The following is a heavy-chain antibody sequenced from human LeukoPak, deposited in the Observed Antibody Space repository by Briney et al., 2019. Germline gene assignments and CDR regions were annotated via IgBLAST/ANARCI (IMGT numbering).Heavy chain of an antibody. CDR2: IGTAGDT. CDR3: ARGGSINYYYYGMDV. V-gene: IGHV3-13*01. Sequence: PGGSLRLSCAASGFTFSSYDMHWVRQATGKGLEWVSAIGTAGDTYYPGSVKGRFTISRENAKNSLYLQMNSLRAGDTAVYYCARGGSINYYYYGMDVWGQGTTVTVPS. CDR1: GFTFSSYD. D-gene: IGHD2-15*01. J-gene: IGHJ6*02.